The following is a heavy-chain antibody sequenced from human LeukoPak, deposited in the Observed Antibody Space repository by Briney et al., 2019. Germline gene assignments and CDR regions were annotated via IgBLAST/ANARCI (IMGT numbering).Heavy chain of an antibody. CDR3: AKTRALHEIDY. V-gene: IGHV3-23*01. CDR2: ISGSGGST. Sequence: PGGSLRLSWAASGFAFSTYAMSWVRQAPGKGLEWVSGISGSGGSTYYAYSVHGRFTISSDNSKNPLYLQMTSLLAGDTAIYSCAKTRALHEIDYWGQGTLVTVSS. CDR1: GFAFSTYA. D-gene: IGHD2-21*01. J-gene: IGHJ4*02.